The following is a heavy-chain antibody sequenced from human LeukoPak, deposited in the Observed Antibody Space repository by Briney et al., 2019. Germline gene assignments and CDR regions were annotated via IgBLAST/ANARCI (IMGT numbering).Heavy chain of an antibody. Sequence: GSLRLSCAASGFTFSSYWMSWVRQVPGKGLEWVANIKQDGSEKYYVDSVKGRFTISRDNAKNSLYLQMNSLRAEDTAVYYCARAKPKNMVRGLIMRRESRYYFDYWGQGTLVTVSS. CDR2: IKQDGSEK. CDR1: GFTFSSYW. J-gene: IGHJ4*02. V-gene: IGHV3-7*03. D-gene: IGHD3-10*01. CDR3: ARAKPKNMVRGLIMRRESRYYFDY.